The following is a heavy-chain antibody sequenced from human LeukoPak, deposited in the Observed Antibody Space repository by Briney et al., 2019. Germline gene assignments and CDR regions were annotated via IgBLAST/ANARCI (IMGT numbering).Heavy chain of an antibody. V-gene: IGHV4-30-2*01. J-gene: IGHJ4*02. CDR3: ARGGDYDNYFDN. D-gene: IGHD4-17*01. Sequence: SETLSLTCAVSGGSISSGGYSWSWIRQPPGKGLEWIGYIYHSGSTYYNPSLKSRVTISVDRSKNQFSLKLSSVTAADTAVYYCARGGDYDNYFDNWGQGTLVTVSS. CDR1: GGSISSGGYS. CDR2: IYHSGST.